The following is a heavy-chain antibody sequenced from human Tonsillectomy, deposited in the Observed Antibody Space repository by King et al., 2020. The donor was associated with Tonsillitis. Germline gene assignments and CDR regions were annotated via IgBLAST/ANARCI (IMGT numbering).Heavy chain of an antibody. Sequence: QVQLVQSGTEVKRPGSSVKVSCKASGGTFSSYPISWVRQAPGQGLEWMGGIIPIFATTNYAQKFQGRVTITADESTSTAYMELSSLRSEDTAVYYCARSGNYGYFHYWGQGTLVTVSS. CDR2: IIPIFATT. CDR1: GGTFSSYP. CDR3: ARSGNYGYFHY. D-gene: IGHD1-26*01. V-gene: IGHV1-69*01. J-gene: IGHJ1*01.